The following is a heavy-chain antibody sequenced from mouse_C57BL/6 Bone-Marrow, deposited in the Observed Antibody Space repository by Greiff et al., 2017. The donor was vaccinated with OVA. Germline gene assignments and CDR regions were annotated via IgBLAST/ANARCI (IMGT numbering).Heavy chain of an antibody. D-gene: IGHD3-2*02. CDR3: ANSSGYVYFDY. V-gene: IGHV1-81*01. Sequence: QVQLQQSGAELARPGASVKLSCKASGYTFTSYGISWVKQRTGQGLEWIGEIYPRSGNTYYNEKFKGNATLTADKSSSTAYMELRSLTSEDSAVYFCANSSGYVYFDYWGQGTTLTVSS. CDR2: IYPRSGNT. CDR1: GYTFTSYG. J-gene: IGHJ2*01.